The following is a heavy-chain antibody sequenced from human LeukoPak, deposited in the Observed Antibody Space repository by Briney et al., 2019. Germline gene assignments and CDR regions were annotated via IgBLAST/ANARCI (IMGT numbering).Heavy chain of an antibody. J-gene: IGHJ6*02. CDR3: ARESYDYVWQTTEQDGMDV. V-gene: IGHV3-48*04. CDR1: GFILSNYR. Sequence: PGGALRLSCAASGFILSNYRMNWVRQAPGKGLEWVSYISSSGNSREYADSVKGRFTISRDNARDSLHLQMNSLRVEDTAVYYCARESYDYVWQTTEQDGMDVWGQGTTVTVSS. D-gene: IGHD3-16*01. CDR2: ISSSGNSR.